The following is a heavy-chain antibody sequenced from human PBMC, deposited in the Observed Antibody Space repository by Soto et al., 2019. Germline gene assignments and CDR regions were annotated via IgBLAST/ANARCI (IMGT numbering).Heavy chain of an antibody. J-gene: IGHJ3*02. D-gene: IGHD3-22*01. V-gene: IGHV1-69*13. CDR3: ARDRSETYYYDSSGYRHDAFDI. Sequence: SVKASCKASGGTFSSYAISWVRQAPGQGLEWMGGIIPIFGTANYAQKFQGRVTITADESTSTAYMELSSLRSEDTAVYYCARDRSETYYYDSSGYRHDAFDIWGQGTMVTVSS. CDR2: IIPIFGTA. CDR1: GGTFSSYA.